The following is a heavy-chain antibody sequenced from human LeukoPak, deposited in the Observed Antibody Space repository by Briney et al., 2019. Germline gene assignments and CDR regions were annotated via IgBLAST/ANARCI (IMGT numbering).Heavy chain of an antibody. J-gene: IGHJ4*02. CDR3: ARLRAVRYFDWLPYFYFDY. D-gene: IGHD3-9*01. CDR1: GGSISSSNW. Sequence: PSGTLSLTCAVSGGSISSSNWWSWVRQPPGKGLEWIGQIYHSGSTNYNPSLKSRVTISVDTSKNQFSLKLSSVTAADTAVYYCARLRAVRYFDWLPYFYFDYWGQGTLVTVSS. CDR2: IYHSGST. V-gene: IGHV4-4*02.